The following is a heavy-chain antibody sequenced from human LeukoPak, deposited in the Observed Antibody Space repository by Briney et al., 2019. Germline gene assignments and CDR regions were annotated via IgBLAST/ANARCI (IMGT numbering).Heavy chain of an antibody. Sequence: GGSLRLSCAASGFTFSSYAMSWVRQAPGKGLEWVSAISGSGGSTYYADSVKGRFTISSDNSKNTLYLQMNSLRAEDTAVYYCAKKGSPGYCSSTSCYFDYWGQGTLVTVSS. V-gene: IGHV3-23*01. CDR1: GFTFSSYA. J-gene: IGHJ4*02. D-gene: IGHD2-2*01. CDR3: AKKGSPGYCSSTSCYFDY. CDR2: ISGSGGST.